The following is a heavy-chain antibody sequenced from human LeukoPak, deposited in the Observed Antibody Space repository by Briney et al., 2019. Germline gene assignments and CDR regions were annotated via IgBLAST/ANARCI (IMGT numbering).Heavy chain of an antibody. CDR3: ARGGAWQWLVFSGFDY. J-gene: IGHJ4*02. Sequence: PSETLSLTCAVYGGSFSGYYWSWIRQPPGKGLEWIGEINHSGSTNYNPSLKSRVTISVDTSKNQFSLRLSSVTAADTAVYYCARGGAWQWLVFSGFDYWGQGTLVTVSS. CDR2: INHSGST. V-gene: IGHV4-34*01. D-gene: IGHD6-19*01. CDR1: GGSFSGYY.